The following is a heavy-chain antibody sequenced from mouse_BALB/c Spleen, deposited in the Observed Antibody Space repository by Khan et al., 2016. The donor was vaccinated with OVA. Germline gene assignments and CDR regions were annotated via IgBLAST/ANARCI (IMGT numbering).Heavy chain of an antibody. CDR2: IDPFNGGT. D-gene: IGHD3-3*01. CDR1: GYSFTSYY. V-gene: IGHV1S135*01. Sequence: VQLQQSGPELMRPGSSVNISCKASGYSFTSYYIHWVKQSHGKSLEWIGYIDPFNGGTDYNQKFKGKATLTVDKSSNTAYMHLSSLTSEDSAVYYCARGTFDYWGQGTLFTVS. J-gene: IGHJ3*01. CDR3: ARGTFDY.